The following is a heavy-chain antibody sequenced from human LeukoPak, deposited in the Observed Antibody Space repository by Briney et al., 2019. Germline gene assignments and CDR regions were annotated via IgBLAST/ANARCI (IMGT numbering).Heavy chain of an antibody. D-gene: IGHD3-10*01. CDR3: VSEERAVKDS. CDR2: LQYDENEI. CDR1: GLVCSRSG. Sequence: PGGSLRLSCAASGLVCSRSGMHWIRQAPGKGLEWVAFLQYDENEIYYAESVKGRFTIFRDNSKNTLYLQMSSLRSDDTAVYYCVSEERAVKDSWGQGTLVSVSS. J-gene: IGHJ4*02. V-gene: IGHV3-30*02.